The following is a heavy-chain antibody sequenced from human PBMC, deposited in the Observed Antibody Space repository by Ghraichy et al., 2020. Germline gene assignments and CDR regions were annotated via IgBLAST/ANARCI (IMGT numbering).Heavy chain of an antibody. CDR1: GGSISSSSFY. Sequence: SDTLSLTCTVSGGSISSSSFYWGWIRQPPGKGLEWIGSIYYRGSTYYNPSLKSRVTISVDTSKNQFSLKLSSLTAADTAVYYCARDGSSVYDWSIGMDVWGQGTTVAVYS. D-gene: IGHD5/OR15-5a*01. V-gene: IGHV4-39*07. CDR3: ARDGSSVYDWSIGMDV. CDR2: IYYRGST. J-gene: IGHJ6*02.